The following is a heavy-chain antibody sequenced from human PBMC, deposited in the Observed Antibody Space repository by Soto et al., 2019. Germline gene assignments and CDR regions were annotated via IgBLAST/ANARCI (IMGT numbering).Heavy chain of an antibody. J-gene: IGHJ4*02. CDR3: AGEGVGATGMEYYFDY. V-gene: IGHV3-7*05. Sequence: GGSLRLSCAASGFTFSSYWMSWVRQAPGKGLEWVANIKQDGSEKYYVDSVKGRFTISRDNAKNSLYLQMNSLRAEDTAVYYCAGEGVGATGMEYYFDYWGQGTLVTVSS. CDR2: IKQDGSEK. D-gene: IGHD1-26*01. CDR1: GFTFSSYW.